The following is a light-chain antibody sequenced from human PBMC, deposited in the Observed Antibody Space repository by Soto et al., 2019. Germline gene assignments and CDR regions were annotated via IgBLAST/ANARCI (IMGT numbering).Light chain of an antibody. J-gene: IGKJ1*01. CDR1: QTISSW. V-gene: IGKV1-5*03. CDR3: KQYNSYWK. Sequence: DIQMTQSPSTLSGSVGERVTITCRASQTISSWLAWYQQKPGKAPKLLIYKASTLTSGVPSRFSGSGSGTEFTLTISSLQPDDFATYSCKQYNSYWKLGHGTKVDIK. CDR2: KAS.